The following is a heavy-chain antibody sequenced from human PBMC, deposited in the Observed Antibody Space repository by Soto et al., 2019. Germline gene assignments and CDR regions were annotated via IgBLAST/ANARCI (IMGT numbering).Heavy chain of an antibody. CDR2: VNHSGKT. CDR1: GGSFFNYS. V-gene: IGHV4-34*01. J-gene: IGHJ4*02. D-gene: IGHD3-3*01. Sequence: PSETLSLTCAVYGGSFFNYSYSWIRQAPGKGLEWIGEVNHSGKTDYNPSLKSRGTISVDTSKNQFSLKLISVTAADTAVYYCAAMYYDFWSATLNSAYWGQGTPVTVS. CDR3: AAMYYDFWSATLNSAY.